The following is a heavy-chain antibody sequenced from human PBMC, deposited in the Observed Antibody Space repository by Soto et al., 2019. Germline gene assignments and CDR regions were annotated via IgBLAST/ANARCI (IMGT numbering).Heavy chain of an antibody. V-gene: IGHV4-30-4*01. CDR2: IYHSGST. J-gene: IGHJ4*02. Sequence: QVQLQESGPGLVKPSQTLFLTCTVSGDSISSGDSYWSWIRQPPGKGLEWIGFIYHSGSTNYNPALKSRVTISVDSSKNQFSLRLTSLTAADTAVYFCARSASDYSYYFDYWGQGTLVTVSS. CDR3: ARSASDYSYYFDY. CDR1: GDSISSGDSY. D-gene: IGHD4-17*01.